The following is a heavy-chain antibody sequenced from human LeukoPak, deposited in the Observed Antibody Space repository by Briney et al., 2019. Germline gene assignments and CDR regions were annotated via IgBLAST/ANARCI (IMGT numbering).Heavy chain of an antibody. Sequence: SETLSLTCTVSGGSISSSYWGWIRQPPGKGLQWIGDIYYTGKNNYNPSLKSRVTISLDTSKDHLSLNLTSVVAADTAIYYCVRRDTGWNYFDYWGQGILVTVSS. CDR2: IYYTGKN. J-gene: IGHJ4*02. CDR1: GGSISSSY. V-gene: IGHV4-59*08. D-gene: IGHD6-19*01. CDR3: VRRDTGWNYFDY.